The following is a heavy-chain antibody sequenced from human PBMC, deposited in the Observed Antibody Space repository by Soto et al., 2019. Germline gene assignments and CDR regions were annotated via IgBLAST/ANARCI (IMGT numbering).Heavy chain of an antibody. V-gene: IGHV4-59*01. CDR3: ARSDGRY. J-gene: IGHJ4*02. Sequence: SETLCLTCTVTGASITSYYWSWIRQPPGKGLEWIGYIYYSGSTNYNPSLKSRVTISVDTSKNQFSLKLSSVTAADTAVYYCARSDGRYWGQGTLVTVS. CDR2: IYYSGST. CDR1: GASITSYY.